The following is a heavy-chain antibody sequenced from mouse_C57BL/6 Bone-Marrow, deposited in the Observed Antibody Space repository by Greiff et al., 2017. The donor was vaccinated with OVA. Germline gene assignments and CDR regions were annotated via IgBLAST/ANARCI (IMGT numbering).Heavy chain of an antibody. V-gene: IGHV1-74*01. CDR3: AISVSSTTVVARGYFDV. Sequence: QVQLQQSGAELVKPGASVTVSCKASGYTFTSYWMHWVKQRPGQGLEWIGRIHPSDSDTNYNQKFKGKATLTVDKSSSTAYMQLSSLTSEDSAVYYWAISVSSTTVVARGYFDVWGTGTTVTVSS. CDR2: IHPSDSDT. CDR1: GYTFTSYW. D-gene: IGHD1-1*01. J-gene: IGHJ1*03.